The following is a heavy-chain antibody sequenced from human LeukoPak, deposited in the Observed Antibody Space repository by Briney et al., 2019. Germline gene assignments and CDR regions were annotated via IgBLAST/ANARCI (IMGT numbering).Heavy chain of an antibody. J-gene: IGHJ4*02. V-gene: IGHV3-21*04. Sequence: QSGGSLRLSCAASGFTFSNYWMDWVRQAPGKGLEWVSSISYTGTYIYYADSVKGRFTISRDNAQNSLYLQMNSLRAEDTAIYYCVRDRGTYRPIDYWGQGTLVTVSS. CDR3: VRDRGTYRPIDY. CDR2: ISYTGTYI. CDR1: GFTFSNYW. D-gene: IGHD1-26*01.